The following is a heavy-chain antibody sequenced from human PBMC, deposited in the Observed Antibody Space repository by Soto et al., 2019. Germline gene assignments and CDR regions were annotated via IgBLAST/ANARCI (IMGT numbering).Heavy chain of an antibody. CDR1: GGSISSGGYY. D-gene: IGHD1-26*01. CDR2: IYYSGST. V-gene: IGHV4-31*03. Sequence: SETLSLTCTVSGGSISSGGYYWSWIRQHPGKGLEWIGYIYYSGSTYYNPSLKSRVTISVDTSKNQFSLKLSSVTAADTAVYYCARDRVSRWENWFDPWGQGTLVTVSS. J-gene: IGHJ5*02. CDR3: ARDRVSRWENWFDP.